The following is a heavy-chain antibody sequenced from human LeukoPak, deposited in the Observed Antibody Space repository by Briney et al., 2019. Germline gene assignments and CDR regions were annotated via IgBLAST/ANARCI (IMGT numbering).Heavy chain of an antibody. CDR2: IIPILGIA. J-gene: IGHJ4*02. CDR1: GGTFSSYA. CDR3: ASDYGGNPYPLGY. V-gene: IGHV1-69*04. Sequence: GASVKVSCKASGGTFSSYAISWVRQAPGQGLEWMGRIIPILGIANYAQKFQGRVTITADKSTSTAYMELSSLRSEDTAVYYCASDYGGNPYPLGYWGQGTLVTVSS. D-gene: IGHD4-23*01.